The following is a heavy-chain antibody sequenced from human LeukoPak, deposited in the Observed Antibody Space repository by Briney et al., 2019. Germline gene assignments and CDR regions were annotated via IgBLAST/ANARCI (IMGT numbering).Heavy chain of an antibody. Sequence: GESLKISCKGSGYSFTSYWIGWVRQMPGKGLEWVGIIYPGDSDTRYSPSFQGQVTISADKSISTAYLQWSSLKASDTAMYYCARLVHDSSGYYATIFDYWGQGTLVTVSS. J-gene: IGHJ4*02. D-gene: IGHD3-22*01. V-gene: IGHV5-51*01. CDR3: ARLVHDSSGYYATIFDY. CDR2: IYPGDSDT. CDR1: GYSFTSYW.